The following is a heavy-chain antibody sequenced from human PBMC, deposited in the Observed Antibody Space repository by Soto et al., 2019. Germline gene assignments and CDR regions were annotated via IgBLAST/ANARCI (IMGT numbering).Heavy chain of an antibody. V-gene: IGHV1-2*04. Sequence: ASVKVSCKASGYTFTGYYMHWVRQAPGQGLEWMGWINPNSGGTNYAQKFQGWVTMTRDMSISTAYMELSSLRSEDTAVYYCARGYKYSSSWYSVDYWGQGTLVTVSS. CDR1: GYTFTGYY. J-gene: IGHJ4*02. D-gene: IGHD6-13*01. CDR2: INPNSGGT. CDR3: ARGYKYSSSWYSVDY.